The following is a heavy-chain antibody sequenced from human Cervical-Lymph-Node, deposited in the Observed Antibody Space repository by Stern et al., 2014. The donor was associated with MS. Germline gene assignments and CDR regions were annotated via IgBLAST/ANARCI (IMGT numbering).Heavy chain of an antibody. CDR2: ISAYNGNT. D-gene: IGHD5-24*01. V-gene: IGHV1-18*01. CDR1: GYTFITYG. Sequence: VQLVESGAEVKKPGASVKVSCKASGYTFITYGITWVRQAPGQGLEWMGWISAYNGNTNYAQKLQGRVTMTTDTSTSTGYMELRSLRYDDTAVYYCARGDGSRNWFDPWGQGTLVTVSS. CDR3: ARGDGSRNWFDP. J-gene: IGHJ5*02.